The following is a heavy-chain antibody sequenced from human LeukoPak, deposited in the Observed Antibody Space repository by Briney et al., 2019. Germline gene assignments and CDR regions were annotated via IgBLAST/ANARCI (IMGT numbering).Heavy chain of an antibody. CDR2: ISPNSGGT. CDR1: GYTFTGYY. CDR3: ARDYVGDNWFDP. D-gene: IGHD3-16*01. V-gene: IGHV1-2*02. Sequence: ASVKVSCKASGYTFTGYYMHWVRQTPGQGLEWMGWISPNSGGTNYAQKFQGRVTMTRDTSISTAYMELSRLRSDDTAVYYCARDYVGDNWFDPWGQGTLVTVSS. J-gene: IGHJ5*02.